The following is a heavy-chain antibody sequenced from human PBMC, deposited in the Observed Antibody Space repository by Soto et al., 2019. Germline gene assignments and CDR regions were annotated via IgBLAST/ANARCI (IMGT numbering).Heavy chain of an antibody. CDR3: ARDQAGITATGGGRIEH. Sequence: QVQLVESGGGVVQPGRSLRLSCAASGFTFSTHAMHWVRQAPGKGLECVAIVSFDGSNKYYADSVKGRFIISRDNSKNTRYLPMSGLTPEDTAVYYCARDQAGITATGGGRIEHWGQGTLVTVSS. V-gene: IGHV3-30-3*01. J-gene: IGHJ4*02. CDR1: GFTFSTHA. CDR2: VSFDGSNK. D-gene: IGHD6-13*01.